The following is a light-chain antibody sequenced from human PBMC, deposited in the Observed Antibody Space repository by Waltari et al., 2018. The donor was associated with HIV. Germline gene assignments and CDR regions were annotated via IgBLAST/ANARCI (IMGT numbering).Light chain of an antibody. CDR1: SRDVGGSNY. CDR3: SSYVGSINVL. V-gene: IGLV2-8*01. Sequence: SALTQPPSASGPPGPSVTIPCTGPSRDVGGSNYVSCDQQHPGKAPKHLIAEVSKRPSGVPDRFSGSKSGNTASLTVSGLQAEDEADYYCSSYVGSINVLFGGGTKLAVL. J-gene: IGLJ2*01. CDR2: EVS.